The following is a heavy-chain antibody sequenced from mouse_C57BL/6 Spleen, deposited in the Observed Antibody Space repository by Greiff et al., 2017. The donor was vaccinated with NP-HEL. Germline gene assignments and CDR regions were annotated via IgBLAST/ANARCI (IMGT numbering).Heavy chain of an antibody. Sequence: EVKLVESGGGLVKPGGSLKLSCAASGFTFSSYAMSWVRQTPEKRLEWVATISDGGSYTYYPDNVKGRFTISRDNAKNNLYRQMSHLKSEDTAMYYCARDRLLGAMDYWGQGTSVTVSS. J-gene: IGHJ4*01. D-gene: IGHD2-3*01. CDR2: ISDGGSYT. CDR1: GFTFSSYA. CDR3: ARDRLLGAMDY. V-gene: IGHV5-4*01.